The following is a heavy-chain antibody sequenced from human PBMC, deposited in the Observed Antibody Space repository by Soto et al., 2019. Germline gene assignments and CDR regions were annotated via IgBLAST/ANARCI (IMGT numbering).Heavy chain of an antibody. J-gene: IGHJ4*02. CDR1: GGSFSGYY. V-gene: IGHV4-34*01. CDR3: ARVITAKVVQTDAPDKYYFDS. D-gene: IGHD1-20*01. Sequence: SETLSLTCAVYGGSFSGYYWTWIRQPPGKGLEWIGEINHGGSNSYNPSLKSRITISVDTSKNQFSLRLSSVTAADTGVYYCARVITAKVVQTDAPDKYYFDSWGRGTLVTVSS. CDR2: INHGGSN.